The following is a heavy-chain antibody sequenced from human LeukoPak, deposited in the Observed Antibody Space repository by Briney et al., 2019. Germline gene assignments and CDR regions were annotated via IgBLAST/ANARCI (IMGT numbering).Heavy chain of an antibody. V-gene: IGHV4-39*01. CDR2: IYYSGST. J-gene: IGHJ5*02. Sequence: SETLSLTCAVSGGSISSSSYYWGWVRQPPGKGLEWVGSIYYSGSTYYNPSLNSRVTISVDTSKNQFSLKLSSVTAVDTAVYYCARQKKIGYCSSTSCYNWFDPWGQGTLVTVSS. D-gene: IGHD2-2*01. CDR1: GGSISSSSYY. CDR3: ARQKKIGYCSSTSCYNWFDP.